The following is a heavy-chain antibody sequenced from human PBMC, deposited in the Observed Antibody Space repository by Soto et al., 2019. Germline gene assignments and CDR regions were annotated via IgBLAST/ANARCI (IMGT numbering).Heavy chain of an antibody. CDR3: AKVFSPEGGNYFDY. CDR1: GFTFSNYA. CDR2: ISNSFSDGNT. Sequence: EVQLLESGGGLVQPGGSLRLSCAASGFTFSNYAMNWVRQAPGKGLEWVSAISNSFSDGNTHYADSVKGRFTISRDDDKNTVFLEMNSLRAEDTAVYYCAKVFSPEGGNYFDYWGQGTLVTVSS. V-gene: IGHV3-23*01. J-gene: IGHJ4*02.